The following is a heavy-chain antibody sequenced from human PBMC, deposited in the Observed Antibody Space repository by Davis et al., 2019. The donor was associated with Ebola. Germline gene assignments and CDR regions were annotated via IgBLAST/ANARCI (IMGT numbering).Heavy chain of an antibody. CDR3: ARWNIAANYYYYGMDV. CDR1: GYSSTSYW. Sequence: GESLKISCKGSGYSSTSYWIGWVRQMPGKGLEWMGIIYPGDSDTRYSPSFQGQVTISADKSISTAYLQWSSLKASDTAMYYCARWNIAANYYYYGMDVWGQGTTVTVSS. J-gene: IGHJ6*02. D-gene: IGHD6-13*01. CDR2: IYPGDSDT. V-gene: IGHV5-51*01.